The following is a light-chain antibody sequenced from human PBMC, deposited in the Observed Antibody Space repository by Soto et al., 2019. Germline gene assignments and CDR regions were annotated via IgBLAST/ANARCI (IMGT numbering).Light chain of an antibody. Sequence: QSALTQSASVSGSPGQSITISCTGTSNDIGAYNYVSWFQQHPGKPPKLLISEVSDRPSGVSNLFSGSKSGTTASLTISGLQAEHEADYYCSSFTRGGTYVFGTGTKLTVL. CDR1: SNDIGAYNY. J-gene: IGLJ1*01. CDR3: SSFTRGGTYV. CDR2: EVS. V-gene: IGLV2-14*01.